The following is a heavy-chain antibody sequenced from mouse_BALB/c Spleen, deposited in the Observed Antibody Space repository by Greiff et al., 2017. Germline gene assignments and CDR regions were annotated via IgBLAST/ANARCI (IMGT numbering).Heavy chain of an antibody. CDR1: GYTFTSYV. D-gene: IGHD3-1*01. V-gene: IGHV1-14*01. J-gene: IGHJ1*01. Sequence: VQLQQSGAELVRPGTSVKVSCKASGYTFTSYVMHWVKQKPGQGLEWIGYINPYNDGTKYNEKFKGKATLTSDKSSSTAYMELSSLTSEDSAVYYCARSGRDGWYFDVWGAGTTVTVSS. CDR3: ARSGRDGWYFDV. CDR2: INPYNDGT.